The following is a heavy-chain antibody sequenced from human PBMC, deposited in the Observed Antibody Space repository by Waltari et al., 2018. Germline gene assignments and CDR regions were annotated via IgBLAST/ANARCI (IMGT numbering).Heavy chain of an antibody. CDR1: GYSISSGYY. Sequence: QVQLQESGPGLVKPSETLSLTCAVSGYSISSGYYWGWIRQPPGKGLEWIGVIYHSGSTYYNPSLKSRVTISVDTSKNQFSLKLSSVTAADTAVYYCARGGSWAQEFLFWGQGTLVTVSS. CDR2: IYHSGST. CDR3: ARGGSWAQEFLF. D-gene: IGHD3-10*01. J-gene: IGHJ4*02. V-gene: IGHV4-38-2*01.